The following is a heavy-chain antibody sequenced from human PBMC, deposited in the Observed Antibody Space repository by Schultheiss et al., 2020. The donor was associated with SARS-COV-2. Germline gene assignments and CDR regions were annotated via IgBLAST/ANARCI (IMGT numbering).Heavy chain of an antibody. CDR1: GGSFSGYY. Sequence: SETLSLTCAVYGGSFSGYYWSWIRQPPGKGLEWIGEINHSGSTNYNPSLKSRVTISLDAPKRQFSLHLRSVTAADTAVYYCARHGYCSGGSCYSYYLDYWGQGTLVTVSS. V-gene: IGHV4-34*01. D-gene: IGHD2-15*01. CDR2: INHSGST. CDR3: ARHGYCSGGSCYSYYLDY. J-gene: IGHJ4*02.